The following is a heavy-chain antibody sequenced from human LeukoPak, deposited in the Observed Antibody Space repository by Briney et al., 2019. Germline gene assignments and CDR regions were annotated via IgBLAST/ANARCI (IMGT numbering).Heavy chain of an antibody. V-gene: IGHV3-74*01. CDR2: INIDVSIT. D-gene: IGHD2-15*01. CDR3: ARGGSCSGGNCKYTRKEIGY. CDR1: GFTFSNYW. J-gene: IGHJ4*02. Sequence: PGGSLRLSCAASGFTFSNYWMHWVRQAPGKGLVWVSRINIDVSITTYADSVKGRFTISRDNAKNTLYLHMNRLRADDTAVYYCARGGSCSGGNCKYTRKEIGYWGQGTLVTVSS.